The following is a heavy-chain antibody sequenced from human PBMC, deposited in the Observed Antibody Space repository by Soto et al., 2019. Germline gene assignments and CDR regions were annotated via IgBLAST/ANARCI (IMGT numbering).Heavy chain of an antibody. D-gene: IGHD6-19*01. CDR1: GLTFSNAL. CDR2: IKSKTDGGTT. J-gene: IGHJ6*01. Sequence: GRSLLISWVSSGLTFSNALMPWVRQAPGKGLDLVGCIKSKTDGGTTDYAAPVKGRFTISRDDSKNTLYLQMKSLKTEDTAAYYCTTLKQWLVLRYYYGMDVWGQGTPVTVSS. CDR3: TTLKQWLVLRYYYGMDV. V-gene: IGHV3-15*01.